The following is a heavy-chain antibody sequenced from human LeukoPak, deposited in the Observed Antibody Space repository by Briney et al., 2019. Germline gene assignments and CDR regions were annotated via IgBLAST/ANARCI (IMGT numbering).Heavy chain of an antibody. CDR3: ARDEVCCSSTSCRRFCYYGMDV. V-gene: IGHV3-30-3*01. D-gene: IGHD2-2*01. Sequence: PGGSLRLSCAASGFTFSSYAMHWVRQAPGKGLEWVAVISYDGSNKYYADSVKGRFTISRDNSKNTLYLQMNSLRAEDTAVYYCARDEVCCSSTSCRRFCYYGMDVWGQGTTVTVSS. CDR1: GFTFSSYA. CDR2: ISYDGSNK. J-gene: IGHJ6*02.